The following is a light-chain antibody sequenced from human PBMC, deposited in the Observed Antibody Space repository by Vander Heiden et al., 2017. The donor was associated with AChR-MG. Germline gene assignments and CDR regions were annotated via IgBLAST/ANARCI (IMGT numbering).Light chain of an antibody. J-gene: IGLJ2*01. Sequence: SAVLTQPPSVSVAPGQTARITCGGNNIGSEGANWYQQKPGQAPMLVLFDDSDRATGIPERISGSKTGNTATLTSSRVEAGDEADYYCHIWDSSSDHVLFGGGTKLTAL. CDR2: DDS. CDR1: NIGSEG. CDR3: HIWDSSSDHVL. V-gene: IGLV3-21*02.